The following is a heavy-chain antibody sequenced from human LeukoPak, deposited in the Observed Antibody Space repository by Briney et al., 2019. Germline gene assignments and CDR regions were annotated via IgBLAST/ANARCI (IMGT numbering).Heavy chain of an antibody. J-gene: IGHJ2*01. CDR3: ARGSIAAAGPSGFDL. CDR2: INHSGST. CDR1: GGSVSSDSYY. Sequence: SETLSLTCTVSGGSVSSDSYYWSWIRQPPGKGLEWIGEINHSGSTNYNPSLKSRVTISVDTSKNQFSLKLSSVTAADTAVYYCARGSIAAAGPSGFDLWGRGTLVTVSS. D-gene: IGHD6-13*01. V-gene: IGHV4-39*07.